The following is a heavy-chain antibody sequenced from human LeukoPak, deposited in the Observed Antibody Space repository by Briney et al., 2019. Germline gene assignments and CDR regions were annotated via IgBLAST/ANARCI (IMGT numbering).Heavy chain of an antibody. Sequence: KPSETLSLTCAVYGSFSDHSWSWVRQPPGKGLEWIGEIDEKRRTSYSPSLTSRVTMSVDTSKNQFSLKLSPVTAADTAVYFCARHGGPYSWYPYYYYYMDVWGKGTAVTVSS. CDR1: GSFSDHS. CDR2: IDEKRRT. J-gene: IGHJ6*03. D-gene: IGHD2-15*01. V-gene: IGHV4-34*01. CDR3: ARHGGPYSWYPYYYYYMDV.